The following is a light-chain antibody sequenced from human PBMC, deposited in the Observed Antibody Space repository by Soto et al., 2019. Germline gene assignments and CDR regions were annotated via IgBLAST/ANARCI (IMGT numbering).Light chain of an antibody. J-gene: IGLJ3*02. CDR3: SSYIRSSWV. CDR2: EVS. CDR1: SSDVVGYYL. Sequence: QSVLTQPGSVSGSPGQSITISCTGTSSDVVGYYLGSWYQQHPGKAPKVMFYEVSNRPSGVSNRVSGSKSGNTASLTISGLQAEDEADYYCSSYIRSSWVFGGGTKLTVL. V-gene: IGLV2-14*01.